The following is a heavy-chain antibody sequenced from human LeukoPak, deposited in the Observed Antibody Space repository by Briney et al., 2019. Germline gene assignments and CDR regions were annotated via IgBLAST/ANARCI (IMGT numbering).Heavy chain of an antibody. Sequence: GASVKVSCKASGYTFTSYGISWVRQAPGQGLEWMGWISAYNGNTNYAQKLQGRVTMTTDTSTSTAYMELRSLRSDDTAVYYCARVVGDYFTNYYYYGMDVWGQGTTVTVSS. CDR2: ISAYNGNT. D-gene: IGHD4-17*01. V-gene: IGHV1-18*01. CDR1: GYTFTSYG. CDR3: ARVVGDYFTNYYYYGMDV. J-gene: IGHJ6*02.